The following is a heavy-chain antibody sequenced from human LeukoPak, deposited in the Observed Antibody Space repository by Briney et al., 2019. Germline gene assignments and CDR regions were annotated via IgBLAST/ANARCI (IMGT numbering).Heavy chain of an antibody. D-gene: IGHD2-8*01. CDR1: GGSFSGYY. Sequence: SETLSLTCAVYGGSFSGYYWSWIRQPPGKGLEWIGEINHSGSTNYNPSLKSRVTISVDTSKNQFPLKLSSVTAADTAVYYCARGRVQSACTNGVCYRRRNYYYGMDVWGQGTTVTVSS. CDR3: ARGRVQSACTNGVCYRRRNYYYGMDV. V-gene: IGHV4-34*01. J-gene: IGHJ6*02. CDR2: INHSGST.